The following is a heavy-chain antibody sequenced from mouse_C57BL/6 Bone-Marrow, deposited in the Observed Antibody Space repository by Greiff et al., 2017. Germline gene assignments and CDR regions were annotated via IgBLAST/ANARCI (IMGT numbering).Heavy chain of an antibody. CDR3: ARDEHYYGSRSMEDYFDY. CDR1: GYTFTSYW. CDR2: IYPGSGST. J-gene: IGHJ2*01. V-gene: IGHV1-55*01. Sequence: QVQLQQPGAELVKPGASVKMSCKASGYTFTSYWITWVKQRPGQGLGWIGDIYPGSGSTNYNEKFKSKDTLTVDTSSSTAYMQLSSLTSEDSAVYYWARDEHYYGSRSMEDYFDYWGQGTTLTVSS. D-gene: IGHD1-1*01.